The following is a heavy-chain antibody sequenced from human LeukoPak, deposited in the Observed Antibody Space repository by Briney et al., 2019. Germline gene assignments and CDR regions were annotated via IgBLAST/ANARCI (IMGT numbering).Heavy chain of an antibody. D-gene: IGHD3-9*01. CDR3: ARAFPFWLNDY. CDR2: TRLEGKNE. J-gene: IGHJ4*02. Sequence: GGSLRPSCAVAGFTLSRYGMHWVRPPPGKGLGWVAFTRLEGKNEYYADSGKGRFTISRDNSKNTLYLQMTSLRAEDTAVYYCARAFPFWLNDYWGQGTLVTVSS. V-gene: IGHV3-30*02. CDR1: GFTLSRYG.